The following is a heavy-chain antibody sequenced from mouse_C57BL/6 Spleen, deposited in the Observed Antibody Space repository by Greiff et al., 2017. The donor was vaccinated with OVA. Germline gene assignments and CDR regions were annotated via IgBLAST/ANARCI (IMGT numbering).Heavy chain of an antibody. J-gene: IGHJ4*01. CDR2: INPGSGGT. CDR1: GYDFTNYL. D-gene: IGHD1-1*01. CDR3: AREDILRAMDY. Sequence: VQLQQSGAELVRPGPSFNFSCKASGYDFTNYLIEWVKQRPGQGLEWIGVINPGSGGTNYNEKFKGKATLTADKSSSTAYMQLSSLTSEDSAVYCCAREDILRAMDYWGQGTSVTVSS. V-gene: IGHV1-54*01.